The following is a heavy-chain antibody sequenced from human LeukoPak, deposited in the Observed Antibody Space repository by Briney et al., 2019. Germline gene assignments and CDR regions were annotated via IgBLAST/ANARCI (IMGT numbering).Heavy chain of an antibody. CDR3: ARDYYDSSGYYPRL. J-gene: IGHJ4*02. D-gene: IGHD3-22*01. V-gene: IGHV1-2*02. CDR1: GYSFTSYW. CDR2: INPNSGGT. Sequence: GESLKISCKGSGYSFTSYWIGWVRQAPGQGLEWMGWINPNSGGTNYAQKFQGRVTMTRDTSISTAYMELSRLRSDDTAVYYCARDYYDSSGYYPRLWGQGTLVTVSS.